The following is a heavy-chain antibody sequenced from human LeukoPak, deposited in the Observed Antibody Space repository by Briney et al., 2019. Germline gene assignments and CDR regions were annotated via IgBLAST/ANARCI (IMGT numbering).Heavy chain of an antibody. V-gene: IGHV4-39*02. CDR3: ARRPVRQLWFRGAFDY. Sequence: SETLSLTCTVSGGSISSSSYYWGWVRQPPGKGLEWIGIIYYSATTYYNPSLKSRVTISVDTSKTHFSLKLSSVTAADTAVYYCARRPVRQLWFRGAFDYWGQGTLVTVSS. D-gene: IGHD5-18*01. CDR2: IYYSATT. J-gene: IGHJ4*02. CDR1: GGSISSSSYY.